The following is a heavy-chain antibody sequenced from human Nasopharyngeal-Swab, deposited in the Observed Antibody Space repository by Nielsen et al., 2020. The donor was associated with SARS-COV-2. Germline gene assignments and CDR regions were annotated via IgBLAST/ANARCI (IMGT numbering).Heavy chain of an antibody. CDR3: LTDYYDNTGHGNY. V-gene: IGHV3-23*01. CDR1: GFIFSTCA. CDR2: IANRYDDT. D-gene: IGHD3-22*01. Sequence: GESLKISCEASGFIFSTCAMSWFRQAPGQGLEWVSTIANRYDDTYYSDSMGGRVTVSRDNSQNTLYLHMNSLKTEDTAMYYCLTDYYDNTGHGNYWGQGTLVTVSS. J-gene: IGHJ4*02.